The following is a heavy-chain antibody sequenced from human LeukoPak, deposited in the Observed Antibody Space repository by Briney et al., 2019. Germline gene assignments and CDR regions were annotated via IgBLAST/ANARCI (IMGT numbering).Heavy chain of an antibody. CDR1: GGTLISYA. CDR2: IIPIFGTA. J-gene: IGHJ4*02. Sequence: ASVKVSCKASGGTLISYAISWVRQAPGQGLEWMGGIIPIFGTANYAQKFQGRVTITADEYTSTAYMELRSLRSEDTAVYYCATDRYSGSYRFDYWGQGTLVTVSS. D-gene: IGHD1-26*01. CDR3: ATDRYSGSYRFDY. V-gene: IGHV1-69*13.